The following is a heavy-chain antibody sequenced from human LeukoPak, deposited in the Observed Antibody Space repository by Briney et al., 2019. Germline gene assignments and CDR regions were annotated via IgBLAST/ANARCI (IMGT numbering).Heavy chain of an antibody. CDR1: GDRVSSNSAA. CDR3: AREGPFVGLWFGELPITSDIDY. J-gene: IGHJ4*02. D-gene: IGHD3-10*01. Sequence: SQTLSLTCAISGDRVSSNSAAWNWIRQSPSRGLEWLGRTYYRSKWYNDYAVSVKSRITINPDTSKNQFSLQLNSVTPEDTAVYYCAREGPFVGLWFGELPITSDIDYWGQGTLVTVSS. CDR2: TYYRSKWYN. V-gene: IGHV6-1*01.